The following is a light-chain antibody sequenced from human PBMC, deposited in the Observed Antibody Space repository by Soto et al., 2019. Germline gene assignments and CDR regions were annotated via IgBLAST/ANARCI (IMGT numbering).Light chain of an antibody. Sequence: DIQMTQSPSTLSASLGDRVTITCRARQSISSWVAWYQQKPGKGPKLLIYKASHLESGVPSRFRGSGSGTEFTLTISSLQPGDFATYYCQHYNTYPWTFGHGTKVDIK. CDR1: QSISSW. CDR2: KAS. CDR3: QHYNTYPWT. V-gene: IGKV1-5*03. J-gene: IGKJ1*01.